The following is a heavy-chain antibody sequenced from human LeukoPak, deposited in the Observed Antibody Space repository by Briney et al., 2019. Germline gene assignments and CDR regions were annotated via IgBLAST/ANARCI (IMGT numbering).Heavy chain of an antibody. CDR3: ARGGSKRYYYGSGSSTGPKYNWFDP. CDR1: GGSFSGYY. V-gene: IGHV4-34*01. J-gene: IGHJ5*02. Sequence: SETLSLTCAVYGGSFSGYYWSWIRQPPGKGLEWIGEINHSGSTNYNPSLKSRVTISVDTSKNQFSLKLSSVTAADTAVYYCARGGSKRYYYGSGSSTGPKYNWFDPWGQGTLVTVSS. D-gene: IGHD3-10*01. CDR2: INHSGST.